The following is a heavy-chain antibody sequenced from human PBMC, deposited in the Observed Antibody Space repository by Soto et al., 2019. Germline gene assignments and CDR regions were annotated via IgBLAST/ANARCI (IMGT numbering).Heavy chain of an antibody. D-gene: IGHD1-26*01. J-gene: IGHJ4*02. CDR1: GFTFSSYA. CDR2: ISYDGSNK. V-gene: IGHV3-30*18. CDR3: AKTARYSGGYLDY. Sequence: GGSLRLSCAASGFTFSSYAMHWVRQAPGKGLEWVAIISYDGSNKYYADSVKGRFTISRDNSKDTLYLQMNSLRTEDTAVFYCAKTARYSGGYLDYWGQGTLVTVSS.